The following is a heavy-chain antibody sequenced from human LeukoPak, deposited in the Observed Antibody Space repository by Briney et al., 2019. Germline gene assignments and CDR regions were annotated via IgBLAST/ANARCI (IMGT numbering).Heavy chain of an antibody. V-gene: IGHV3-23*01. J-gene: IGHJ4*02. D-gene: IGHD2-21*02. CDR1: GFNLANHA. Sequence: GGSLRLSWAASGFNLANHAMSWVRQTPGRGLEWVSAISGGGEITYYADPVTGRLTISRDNSKDTLFLQMHSLRPGDTAVYYCVREDTPATANYWGQGTLVTISS. CDR2: ISGGGEIT. CDR3: VREDTPATANY.